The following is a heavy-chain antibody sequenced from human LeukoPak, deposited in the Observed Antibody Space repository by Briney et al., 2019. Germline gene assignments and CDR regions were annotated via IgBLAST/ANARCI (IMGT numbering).Heavy chain of an antibody. Sequence: SETLSLTCTVSGVSIRSSYYYWGWIRRPPGKGLEWIGSIYDSGSTYYNPSLKSRVTISVDTSKNQFSLKLNSVTAADTAVYYCARNYYDIGYFAYWGQGTLVTVSS. D-gene: IGHD3-22*01. V-gene: IGHV4-39*01. CDR1: GVSIRSSYYY. CDR3: ARNYYDIGYFAY. CDR2: IYDSGST. J-gene: IGHJ4*02.